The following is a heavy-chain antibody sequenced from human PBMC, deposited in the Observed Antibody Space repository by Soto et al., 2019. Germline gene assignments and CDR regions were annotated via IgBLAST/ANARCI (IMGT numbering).Heavy chain of an antibody. CDR3: AKDLGYSYGYPGY. Sequence: GESLKISCAASGFTFSSYAMSWVRQAPGKGLEWVSAISGSGGSTYYADSVKGRFTISRDNSKNTLYLQMNSLRAEDTAVYYCAKDLGYSYGYPGYWGQGTLVTVSS. V-gene: IGHV3-23*01. D-gene: IGHD5-18*01. J-gene: IGHJ4*02. CDR2: ISGSGGST. CDR1: GFTFSSYA.